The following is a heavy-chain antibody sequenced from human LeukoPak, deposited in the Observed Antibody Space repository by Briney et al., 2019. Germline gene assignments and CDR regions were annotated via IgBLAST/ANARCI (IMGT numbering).Heavy chain of an antibody. V-gene: IGHV4-59*01. J-gene: IGHJ3*02. CDR3: ARGHSYGYRVAFDI. CDR1: GGSISSYY. D-gene: IGHD5-18*01. CDR2: IYYSGST. Sequence: SETLSLTCTVSGGSISSYYWGWIRQPPGKGLEWIGYIYYSGSTNYNPSLKSRVTISVDTSKNQFSLKLSSVTAADTAVYYCARGHSYGYRVAFDIWGQGTMVTVSS.